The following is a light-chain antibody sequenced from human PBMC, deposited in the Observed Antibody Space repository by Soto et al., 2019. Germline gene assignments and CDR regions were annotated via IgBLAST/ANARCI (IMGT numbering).Light chain of an antibody. Sequence: QSVLTQPPSVSGAPGQRVTISCTGSSSNIGAGYDVHWYQQPPGTAPKLLIYDNSNRPSGVPDRFSGSKSGTSASLAITGLQAEDEADYYCQSFDSSLSAYVFGTGTKVTVL. CDR1: SSNIGAGYD. V-gene: IGLV1-40*01. CDR3: QSFDSSLSAYV. J-gene: IGLJ1*01. CDR2: DNS.